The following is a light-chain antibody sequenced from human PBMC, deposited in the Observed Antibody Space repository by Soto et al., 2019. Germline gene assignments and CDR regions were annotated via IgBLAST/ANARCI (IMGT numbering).Light chain of an antibody. V-gene: IGKV1-5*03. J-gene: IGKJ1*01. CDR1: QTISSW. CDR3: QHYNSYSEA. Sequence: DIQMTQSPSTLSGSVGDRVTITCRASQTISSWLAWYQQKPGKAPKLLIYKASTLKSGVPSRFSGIGSGTECTLTISSLQPDDFATYYCQHYNSYSEAFGQGTKVELK. CDR2: KAS.